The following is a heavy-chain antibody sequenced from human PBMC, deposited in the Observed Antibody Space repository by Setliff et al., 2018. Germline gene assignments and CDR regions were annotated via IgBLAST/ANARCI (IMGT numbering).Heavy chain of an antibody. CDR2: INHSGST. J-gene: IGHJ4*02. CDR1: GGSFTNYY. CDR3: RYWSDYYNNDY. D-gene: IGHD3-3*01. V-gene: IGHV4-34*01. Sequence: PSETLSLTCTVYGGSFTNYYWGWIRRSPGKGLEWIGEINHSGSTNYNPSLKSRLTISVDASTNQFSLKLYSVTAADTAVYYCRYWSDYYNNDYWGQGTLGTSPQ.